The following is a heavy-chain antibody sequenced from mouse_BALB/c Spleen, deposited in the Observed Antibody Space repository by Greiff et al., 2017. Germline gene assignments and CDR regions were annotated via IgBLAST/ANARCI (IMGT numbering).Heavy chain of an antibody. CDR3: ARRLYYYGSSYGGWFAY. CDR1: GFDFSRYW. Sequence: EVQGVESGGGLVQPGGSLKLSCAASGFDFSRYWMSWVRQAPGKGLEWIGEINPDSSTINYTPSLKDKFIISRDNAKNTLYLQMSKVRSEDTALYYCARRLYYYGSSYGGWFAYWGQGTLVTVSA. D-gene: IGHD1-1*01. J-gene: IGHJ3*01. V-gene: IGHV4-1*02. CDR2: INPDSSTI.